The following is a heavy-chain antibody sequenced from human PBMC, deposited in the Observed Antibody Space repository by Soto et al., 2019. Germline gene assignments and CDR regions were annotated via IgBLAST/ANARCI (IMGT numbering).Heavy chain of an antibody. CDR1: GFRFEEYA. V-gene: IGHV3-9*01. Sequence: QLVESGGGLVQPGRSLRLSCVASGFRFEEYAIHWVRQAPGKGLEWVSGISWDSGSINYAGSVRGRITVSRDNAKNSLYLHMTSLRSEDTAFYYCAKIVTRHSLVPVFDQWGQGALVSVSS. CDR2: ISWDSGSI. CDR3: AKIVTRHSLVPVFDQ. D-gene: IGHD2-21*01. J-gene: IGHJ4*02.